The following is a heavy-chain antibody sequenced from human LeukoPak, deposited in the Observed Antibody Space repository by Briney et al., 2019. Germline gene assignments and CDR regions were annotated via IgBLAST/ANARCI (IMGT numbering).Heavy chain of an antibody. D-gene: IGHD1-1*01. CDR2: IYYSGST. V-gene: IGHV4-61*01. CDR1: GGSVSSGSYY. CDR3: ASDLERPPRYFDY. Sequence: SETLSFTCTVSGGSVSSGSYYWSWIRQPPGKGLEWIGYIYYSGSTNYNPSLKSRVTISVDTSKNQFSLKLSSVTAADTAVYYCASDLERPPRYFDYWGQGTLVTVSS. J-gene: IGHJ4*02.